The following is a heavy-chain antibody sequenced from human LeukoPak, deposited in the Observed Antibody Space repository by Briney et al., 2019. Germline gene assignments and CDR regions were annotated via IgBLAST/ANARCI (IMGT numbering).Heavy chain of an antibody. CDR2: ISGSGGST. D-gene: IGHD2-2*01. V-gene: IGHV3-23*01. Sequence: PGGSLRLSCAASGFNFNIYEMNWVRQAPGKGLEWVSVISGSGGSTYYADSVKGRFTISRDNSKNTVYLQMNSLRAEDTAVYYCAKDQAGCSSAICYERGFDDWGQGTLVTVSS. CDR3: AKDQAGCSSAICYERGFDD. CDR1: GFNFNIYE. J-gene: IGHJ4*02.